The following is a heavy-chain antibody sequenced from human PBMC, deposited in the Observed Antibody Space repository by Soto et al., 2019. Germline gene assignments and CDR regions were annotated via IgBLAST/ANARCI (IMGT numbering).Heavy chain of an antibody. CDR1: GGSFSGYY. Sequence: SETLSLTCAVYGGSFSGYYWSWIRQPPGKGLEWIGEINHSGSTNYNPSLKSRVPISVDTSKIQFSLKLSSVTAADTAVYYCARNMVRGVMGVFYYYGMDVWGQGTTVTVSS. J-gene: IGHJ6*02. V-gene: IGHV4-34*01. CDR2: INHSGST. CDR3: ARNMVRGVMGVFYYYGMDV. D-gene: IGHD3-10*01.